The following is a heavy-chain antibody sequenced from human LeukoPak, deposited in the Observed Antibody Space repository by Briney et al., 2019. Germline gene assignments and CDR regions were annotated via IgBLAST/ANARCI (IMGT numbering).Heavy chain of an antibody. CDR3: ARAGAIRTIDY. V-gene: IGHV3-21*01. CDR2: ISSSSSYI. D-gene: IGHD2-2*02. Sequence: GGSLRLSCAASGFTFSSYSMNWVRQAPGKGLEWVSSISSSSSYIYYADSVKGRFTISRDNAKNSLYLQMNGLRAEDTAVYYCARAGAIRTIDYWGQGTLVTVSS. J-gene: IGHJ4*02. CDR1: GFTFSSYS.